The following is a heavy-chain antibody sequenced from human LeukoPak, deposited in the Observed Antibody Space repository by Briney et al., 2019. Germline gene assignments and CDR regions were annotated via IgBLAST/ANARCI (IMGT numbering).Heavy chain of an antibody. CDR3: ARDAGYYDFWSGPLDY. Sequence: PSETLSLTCTVSGYSISSGYYWGWIRQPPGKGLEWIGSIYHSGSTYYNPSLKSRVTISVDTSKNQFSLKLSSVPAADTAVYYCARDAGYYDFWSGPLDYWGQGTLVTVSS. V-gene: IGHV4-38-2*02. CDR1: GYSISSGYY. CDR2: IYHSGST. D-gene: IGHD3-3*01. J-gene: IGHJ4*02.